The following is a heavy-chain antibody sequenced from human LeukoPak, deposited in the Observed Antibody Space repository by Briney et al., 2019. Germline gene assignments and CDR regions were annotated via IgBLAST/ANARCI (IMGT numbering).Heavy chain of an antibody. CDR2: ISQSSSNI. J-gene: IGHJ4*02. D-gene: IGHD6-19*01. CDR3: TRFHQYTSGDY. Sequence: GGSLRLSCAASGFTFSSYHMNWVRQAPGKGLEWVSSISQSSSNIYYADSIKGRFTISRDNAKNSLYLQLNSLRAEDTAVYYCTRFHQYTSGDYWGQGTLVTVSS. CDR1: GFTFSSYH. V-gene: IGHV3-21*01.